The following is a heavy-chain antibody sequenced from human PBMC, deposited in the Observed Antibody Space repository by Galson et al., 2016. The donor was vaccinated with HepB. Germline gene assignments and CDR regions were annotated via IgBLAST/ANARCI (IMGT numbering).Heavy chain of an antibody. J-gene: IGHJ4*02. CDR3: ARDGGGGYNWDY. CDR1: GFAFSSYS. CDR2: ITHTTYTI. D-gene: IGHD5-24*01. V-gene: IGHV3-48*02. Sequence: LRLSCAASGFAFSSYSMNWVRQAPGKGLEWVSHITHTTYTIYYADSVKGRFTISRYNAKNTVYLQMNSLRDEDTAVYYCARDGGGGYNWDYWGQETLVTVSS.